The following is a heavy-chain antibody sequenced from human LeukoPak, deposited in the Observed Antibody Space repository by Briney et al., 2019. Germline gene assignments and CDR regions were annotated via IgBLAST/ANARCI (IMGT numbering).Heavy chain of an antibody. J-gene: IGHJ3*02. Sequence: HGESLKISCKGSGYSFTSYWIGWVRQMPGKGLEWMGIIYPGDSDTRYSPSFQGQVTISADKSISTAYLQWSSLKASDTATYYCARPSATGIVATAFDIWGQGTMVTVSS. CDR2: IYPGDSDT. D-gene: IGHD5-12*01. CDR1: GYSFTSYW. V-gene: IGHV5-51*01. CDR3: ARPSATGIVATAFDI.